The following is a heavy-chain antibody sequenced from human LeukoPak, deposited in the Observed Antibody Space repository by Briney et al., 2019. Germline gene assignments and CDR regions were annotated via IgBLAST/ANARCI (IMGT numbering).Heavy chain of an antibody. J-gene: IGHJ4*02. CDR3: AGQWLRLGPIDY. Sequence: GGSLRLSCAASGFTFSSHGMTWVRQAPGKGLEWVSSISGNGDSTYYADSVKGRFTISRDNSKDTLYLQMNSLRVDDTAVYYCAGQWLRLGPIDYWGQGTLVSVSS. D-gene: IGHD5-12*01. V-gene: IGHV3-23*01. CDR2: ISGNGDST. CDR1: GFTFSSHG.